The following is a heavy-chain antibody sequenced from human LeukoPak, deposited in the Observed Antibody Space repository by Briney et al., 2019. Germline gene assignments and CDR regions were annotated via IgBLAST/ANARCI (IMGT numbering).Heavy chain of an antibody. V-gene: IGHV3-21*01. CDR3: ARDYGWNDGGGFDY. CDR1: GFTFSSYS. J-gene: IGHJ4*02. D-gene: IGHD1-1*01. Sequence: PGGSLRLSCAASGFTFSSYSMNWVRQAPGEGLEWVSSISSSSTYIFYADSVKGRFTISRDNAKNSLYLQMNSLRAEDTAVYYCARDYGWNDGGGFDYWGQGTLVTVSS. CDR2: ISSSSTYI.